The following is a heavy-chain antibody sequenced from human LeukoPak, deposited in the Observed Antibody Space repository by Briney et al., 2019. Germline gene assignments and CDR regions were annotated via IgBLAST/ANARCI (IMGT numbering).Heavy chain of an antibody. CDR2: IYHSGST. Sequence: SETLSLTCTVSGYYISSAYYWSWIRQPPGKGLEWIGSIYHSGSTYYNPSLKSRVTISVDTSKNQFSLKLSSVTAADTAVYYCARRSSNYAVVDPWGQGTLVTVSS. J-gene: IGHJ5*02. V-gene: IGHV4-38-2*02. CDR3: ARRSSNYAVVDP. CDR1: GYYISSAYY. D-gene: IGHD6-13*01.